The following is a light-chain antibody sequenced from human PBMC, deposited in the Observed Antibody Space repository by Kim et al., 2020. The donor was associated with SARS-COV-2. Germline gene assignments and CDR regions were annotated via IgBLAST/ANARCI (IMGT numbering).Light chain of an antibody. J-gene: IGKJ2*01. CDR3: EQTYSAPPYT. Sequence: ASVGDRVPITCRASQCISSDLNWYPKKPGKAPKLLIYAASRVQSGVPSMFCGSRSGTDFTRTISILQTQDFATYCCEQTYSAPPYTFGQGTKLEI. CDR1: QCISSD. V-gene: IGKV1-39*01. CDR2: AAS.